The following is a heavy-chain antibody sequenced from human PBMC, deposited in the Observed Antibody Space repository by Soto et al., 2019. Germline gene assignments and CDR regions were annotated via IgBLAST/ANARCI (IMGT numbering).Heavy chain of an antibody. CDR2: VSHDGRNT. CDR1: GFTFSDYA. D-gene: IGHD6-19*01. CDR3: GEGGRQWLVTSDFNY. Sequence: VQLVESGGGVVQPGRSLRLSCAASGFTFSDYAMHWVRQAPGKGLEWVAVVSHDGRNTHYADSVKGRFTISRDSSKNTVSLEMTRLRAEDPAVYYCGEGGRQWLVTSDFNYWGQGALVTVSS. V-gene: IGHV3-30*03. J-gene: IGHJ4*02.